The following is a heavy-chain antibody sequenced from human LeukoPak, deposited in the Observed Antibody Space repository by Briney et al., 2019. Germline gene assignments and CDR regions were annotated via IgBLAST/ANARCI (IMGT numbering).Heavy chain of an antibody. Sequence: PGRSLRLSCAASGFTFSSYAMHWVRLAPGKGLEWVAVISYDGNNKYYADSVKGRFTISRDNSKNTLYLQMNSLRAEDTAVYYCAKGTPPLDYFDSWGQGTLVTVSS. V-gene: IGHV3-30-3*01. CDR1: GFTFSSYA. J-gene: IGHJ4*02. CDR2: ISYDGNNK. CDR3: AKGTPPLDYFDS.